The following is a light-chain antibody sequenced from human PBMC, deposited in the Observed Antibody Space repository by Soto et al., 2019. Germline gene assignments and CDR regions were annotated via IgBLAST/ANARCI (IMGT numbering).Light chain of an antibody. CDR3: SIFAGGNSVI. CDR1: SSDIGSCVY. V-gene: IGLV2-8*01. J-gene: IGLJ2*01. CDR2: GVT. Sequence: QSALTQPPSASGSPGQSVAISCTGTSSDIGSCVYVSWYQQHPGKAPKLLIYGVTQRPSGVPDRFSGSKSGNTASLTVSGLQVEDEADYYCSIFAGGNSVIFGGGTKLTVL.